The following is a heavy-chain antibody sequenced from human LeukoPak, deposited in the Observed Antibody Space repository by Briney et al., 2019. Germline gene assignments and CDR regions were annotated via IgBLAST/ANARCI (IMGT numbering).Heavy chain of an antibody. D-gene: IGHD3-9*01. CDR2: IRYDASND. V-gene: IGHV3-30*02. J-gene: IGHJ5*02. Sequence: GGSLRLSCAASGFTFSRYIMNWVRQAPGKGLEWVAYIRYDASNDYYADSVKGRFTISRDDSKNTLYLQMNSLRTEDTAVYHCAKSILTLQHFDWPFDPWGLGTLVTVSS. CDR1: GFTFSRYI. CDR3: AKSILTLQHFDWPFDP.